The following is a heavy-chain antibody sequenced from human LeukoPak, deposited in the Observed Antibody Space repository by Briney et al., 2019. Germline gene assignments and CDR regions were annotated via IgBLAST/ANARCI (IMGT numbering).Heavy chain of an antibody. CDR1: GFIFSTYS. CDR3: AREKGRGVISPYYDY. CDR2: ISSSTSYI. D-gene: IGHD3-10*01. J-gene: IGHJ4*02. Sequence: PGGSLRLSCAASGFIFSTYSMNWVRQAPGKGLEWVSSISSSTSYIYYADSVKGRFTISRDTSKNTLSLQMNSLRVEDTAVYYCAREKGRGVISPYYDYWGQGTLVTVS. V-gene: IGHV3-21*04.